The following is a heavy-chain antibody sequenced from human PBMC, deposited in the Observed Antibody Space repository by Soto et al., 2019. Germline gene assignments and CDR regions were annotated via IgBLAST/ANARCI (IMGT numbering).Heavy chain of an antibody. CDR1: GFTFSDHY. D-gene: IGHD3-16*01. Sequence: EVQLVESGGGLVQPRGSLRLSCVASGFTFSDHYIDWVRQAPGKGLEWVGRTKDKANSYTAEYAASVKGRFTISRDDSKNTLYLQMNSLKTEDTAVYYCTTEGALPGPDFDYWGQGTLVTVSS. CDR2: TKDKANSYTA. J-gene: IGHJ4*02. CDR3: TTEGALPGPDFDY. V-gene: IGHV3-72*01.